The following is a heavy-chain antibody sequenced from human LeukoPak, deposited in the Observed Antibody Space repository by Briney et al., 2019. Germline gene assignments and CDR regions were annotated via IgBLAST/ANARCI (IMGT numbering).Heavy chain of an antibody. Sequence: GGSLRLSCAASGFTLSTYWMHWVRQGPGKGLVWVSCINSDGSRTTYADSVKGLFTISRDNAKNTLYLQMNTLGVEDTVVYYCARGSWSAADTNIDYWGQGTLVTVSS. J-gene: IGHJ4*02. V-gene: IGHV3-74*01. CDR2: INSDGSRT. D-gene: IGHD6-13*01. CDR1: GFTLSTYW. CDR3: ARGSWSAADTNIDY.